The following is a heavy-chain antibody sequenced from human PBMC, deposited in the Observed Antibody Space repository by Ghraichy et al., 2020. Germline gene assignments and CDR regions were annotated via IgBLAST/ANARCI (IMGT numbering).Heavy chain of an antibody. J-gene: IGHJ4*02. CDR1: GGSISSYY. CDR3: ARLLVVPAAMWFDY. V-gene: IGHV4-59*01. Sequence: SETLSLTCTVSGGSISSYYWSWIRQPPGKGLEWIGYIYYSGSTNYNPSLKSRVTISVDTSKNQFSLKLSSVTAADTAVYYCARLLVVPAAMWFDYWGQGTLVTVSS. CDR2: IYYSGST. D-gene: IGHD2-2*01.